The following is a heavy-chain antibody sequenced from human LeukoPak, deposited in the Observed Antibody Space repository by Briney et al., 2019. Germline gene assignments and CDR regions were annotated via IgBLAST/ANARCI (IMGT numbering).Heavy chain of an antibody. V-gene: IGHV3-23*01. Sequence: PGGSLRLSCAASGFTLSSSAMSWVRQAPGKGLEWVSAISGSGGSTYYADSVKGRFTISRDNSKNTLYLQMNSLRAEDTAVYYCAKDPPRERLWFGDPLEAFDIWGQGTLVTVSS. D-gene: IGHD3-10*01. CDR1: GFTLSSSA. CDR3: AKDPPRERLWFGDPLEAFDI. J-gene: IGHJ3*02. CDR2: ISGSGGST.